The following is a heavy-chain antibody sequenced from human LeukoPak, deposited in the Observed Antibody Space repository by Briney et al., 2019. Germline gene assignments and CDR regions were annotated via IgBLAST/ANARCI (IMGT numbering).Heavy chain of an antibody. CDR2: ISISGRSI. CDR1: GFIFNNYE. CDR3: ARMNTAMVNGLNYYYYMDV. Sequence: GGSLRLSCAASGFIFNNYEMNWVRQAPGKGLEWVSYISISGRSIYYADSVKGRFTISRDNAKNSLYLQMNSLRADDTAVYYCARMNTAMVNGLNYYYYMDVWGKGTTVTISS. V-gene: IGHV3-48*03. J-gene: IGHJ6*03. D-gene: IGHD5-18*01.